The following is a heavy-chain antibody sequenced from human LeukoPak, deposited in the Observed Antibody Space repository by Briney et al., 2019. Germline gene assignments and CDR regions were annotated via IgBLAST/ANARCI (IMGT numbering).Heavy chain of an antibody. Sequence: GGSLRLSCAASGFTFSSYWMTWVRQAPGKGLEWVANIKQDGSEKYYVDSVKGRFTISRDNSKNSLYLQMNSLRAEDTAVYYCARGMSSGYDFDYWGQGTLVTVSS. J-gene: IGHJ4*02. D-gene: IGHD5-12*01. CDR2: IKQDGSEK. V-gene: IGHV3-7*01. CDR1: GFTFSSYW. CDR3: ARGMSSGYDFDY.